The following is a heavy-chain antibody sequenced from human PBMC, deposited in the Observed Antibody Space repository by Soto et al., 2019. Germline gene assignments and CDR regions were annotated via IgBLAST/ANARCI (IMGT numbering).Heavy chain of an antibody. V-gene: IGHV1-18*01. CDR1: GYTFTSYG. J-gene: IGHJ2*01. CDR2: ISAYNGNT. Sequence: GASVKVSCKASGYTFTSYGISWVRQAPGQGLEWMGWISAYNGNTNYAQKLQGRVTMTEDTSTDTAYMELSSLRSEDTAVYYCATEKGYSSGWYFDLWGRGTLVTVSS. D-gene: IGHD6-19*01. CDR3: ATEKGYSSGWYFDL.